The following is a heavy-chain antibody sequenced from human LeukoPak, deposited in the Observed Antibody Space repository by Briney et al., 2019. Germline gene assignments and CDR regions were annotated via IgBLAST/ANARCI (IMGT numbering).Heavy chain of an antibody. D-gene: IGHD2-21*02. CDR3: ASLVTGILGIDY. CDR2: ISSSGRTI. CDR1: GFTFINYE. V-gene: IGHV3-48*03. Sequence: PGGSLRLSCEASGFTFINYEMNWVRQAPGKGLEWLSYISSSGRTIYYADSVKGRFTISRDNAKNSLYLQMNSLRAEDTAVYYFASLVTGILGIDYWGQGTLVTVSS. J-gene: IGHJ4*02.